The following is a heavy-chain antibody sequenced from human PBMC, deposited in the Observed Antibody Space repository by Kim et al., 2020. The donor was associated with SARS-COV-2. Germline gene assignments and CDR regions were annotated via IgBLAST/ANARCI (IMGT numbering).Heavy chain of an antibody. V-gene: IGHV3-7*01. CDR2: EK. D-gene: IGHD3-16*01. CDR3: ARVIRGTWFDP. Sequence: EKYYIDSVKGRITISRDNAKNLMYLQMSGLRAEDTAVYYCARVIRGTWFDPWGQGTLVTVSS. J-gene: IGHJ5*02.